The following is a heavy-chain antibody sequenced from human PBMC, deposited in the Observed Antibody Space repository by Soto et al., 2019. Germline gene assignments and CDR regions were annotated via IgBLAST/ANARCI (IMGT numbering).Heavy chain of an antibody. CDR3: ARDLLEGYGHARQPDY. CDR1: GFTFSAYS. Sequence: GGSLRLSCVASGFTFSAYSMSWVRQAPGQGLEWVSSITSSSTYIYYTRSVEGRFTISRDDAKNSLHLQMNSLRAEDTAVYYCARDLLEGYGHARQPDYWGQGTLVTVS. D-gene: IGHD5-18*01. CDR2: ITSSSTYI. V-gene: IGHV3-21*06. J-gene: IGHJ4*02.